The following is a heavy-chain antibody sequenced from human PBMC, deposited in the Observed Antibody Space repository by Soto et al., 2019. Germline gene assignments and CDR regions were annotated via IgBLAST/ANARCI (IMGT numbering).Heavy chain of an antibody. Sequence: QVQLVQSGAEVQKPGASVKVSCKASGYIFNNYGISWVRQAPGQGLEWMGWIYSKEGKINFAQKFQGRVTMTTDTSTSTAYIELRSLRFDDSAVYFWARDIDYVIDYWGQGTLVTVSS. CDR2: IYSKEGKI. V-gene: IGHV1-18*01. J-gene: IGHJ4*02. CDR3: ARDIDYVIDY. D-gene: IGHD4-17*01. CDR1: GYIFNNYG.